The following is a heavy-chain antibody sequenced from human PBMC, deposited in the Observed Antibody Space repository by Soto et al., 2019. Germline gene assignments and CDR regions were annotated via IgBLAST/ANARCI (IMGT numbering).Heavy chain of an antibody. D-gene: IGHD3-9*01. CDR1: GDSITSDGFY. Sequence: QVHLLESGPVMVRPSGTLSLTCPVSGDSITSDGFYGGWFRRPPGQGLEWVGTISHTGQTFPNPPRNSRLTLPLDASENQFALRLASLTAVYAGVYFWARQMSGPVPYFGWLSPVTSWGQGSQVTVSS. V-gene: IGHV4-39*01. CDR3: ARQMSGPVPYFGWLSPVTS. CDR2: ISHTGQT. J-gene: IGHJ4*02.